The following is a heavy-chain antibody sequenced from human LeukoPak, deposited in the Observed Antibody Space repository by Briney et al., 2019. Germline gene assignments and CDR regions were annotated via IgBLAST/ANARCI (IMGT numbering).Heavy chain of an antibody. CDR2: IRSKANSYAT. V-gene: IGHV3-73*01. D-gene: IGHD6-13*01. Sequence: GGSLRLSCAASGFAFSGSAMHWVRQASGKGLEWVGRIRSKANSYATAYAASVKGRFTISRDDSKNTAYLQMNSLKTEDTAVYYRTRPAAAGTGFDYWGQGTLVTVSS. CDR3: TRPAAAGTGFDY. CDR1: GFAFSGSA. J-gene: IGHJ4*02.